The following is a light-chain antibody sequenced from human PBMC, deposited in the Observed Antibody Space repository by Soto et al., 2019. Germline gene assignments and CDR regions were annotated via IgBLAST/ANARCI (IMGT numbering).Light chain of an antibody. V-gene: IGLV1-51*02. CDR3: GTWDSSLSAYV. J-gene: IGLJ1*01. CDR2: ENN. Sequence: QSVLTQPPSVSAAPGQKFTISCSGSSSNIGNNYVSWYQQLPGTAPKLLIYENNKRPSGIPDRFSGSKSGTSATLGITGLQAGDEADYYCGTWDSSLSAYVFGSG. CDR1: SSNIGNNY.